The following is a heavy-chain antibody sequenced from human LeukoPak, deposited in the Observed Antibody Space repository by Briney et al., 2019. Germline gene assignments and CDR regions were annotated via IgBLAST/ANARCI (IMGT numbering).Heavy chain of an antibody. D-gene: IGHD3-22*01. CDR2: ISSNGGST. CDR1: GFTFSSYA. Sequence: GGSLRLSCAASGFTFSSYAMHWVRQAPGKGLEYVSAISSNGGSTYYADSVKGRFTISRDNSKNTLYLQMSSLRAEDTAVYYCVKRGSYYYDSSGYWGQGTLVTVSS. CDR3: VKRGSYYYDSSGY. J-gene: IGHJ4*02. V-gene: IGHV3-64D*09.